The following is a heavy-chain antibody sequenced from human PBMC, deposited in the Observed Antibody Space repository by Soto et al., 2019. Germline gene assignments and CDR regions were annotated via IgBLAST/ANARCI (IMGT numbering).Heavy chain of an antibody. Sequence: GGSLRLSCAASGFTFSSYGMHWVRQAPGKGLEWVAVIWYDGSNKYYADSVKGRFTISRDNSKNTLYLQMNSLRAEDTAVYYCARAPLGDYVLMGWYFDYWGQGTLVTVSS. J-gene: IGHJ4*02. CDR1: GFTFSSYG. V-gene: IGHV3-33*01. CDR2: IWYDGSNK. CDR3: ARAPLGDYVLMGWYFDY. D-gene: IGHD4-17*01.